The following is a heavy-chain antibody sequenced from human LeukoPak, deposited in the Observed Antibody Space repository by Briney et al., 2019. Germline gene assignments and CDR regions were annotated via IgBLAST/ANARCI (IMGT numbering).Heavy chain of an antibody. Sequence: PGGSLRLSCVSSGFTFSSYWMSWVRQTPGKGLEWVANIKEDGSEKYFVDSVKGRFTISRDNAKNSLYLEMSNLRAEDTAVYYCARDSSGNDYWGQGTLVTVSS. CDR3: ARDSSGNDY. D-gene: IGHD6-19*01. CDR2: IKEDGSEK. J-gene: IGHJ4*02. V-gene: IGHV3-7*01. CDR1: GFTFSSYW.